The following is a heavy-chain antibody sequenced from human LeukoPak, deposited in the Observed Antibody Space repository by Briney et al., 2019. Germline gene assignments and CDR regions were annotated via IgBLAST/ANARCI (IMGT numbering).Heavy chain of an antibody. CDR1: GGSISSYY. CDR2: IYYSGST. V-gene: IGHV4-59*08. J-gene: IGHJ4*02. Sequence: PSETLSLTCTVSGGSISSYYWSWIRQPPGKGLEWIGYIYYSGSTNYNPSLKSRVTISVDTSKNQFSLKLSSVTAADTAVYYCARGDYYDSGGPDYWGQGTLVTVSS. CDR3: ARGDYYDSGGPDY. D-gene: IGHD3-22*01.